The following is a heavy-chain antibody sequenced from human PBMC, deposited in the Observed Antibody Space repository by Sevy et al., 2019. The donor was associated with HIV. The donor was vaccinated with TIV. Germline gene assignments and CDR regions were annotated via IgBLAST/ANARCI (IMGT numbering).Heavy chain of an antibody. V-gene: IGHV3-23*01. J-gene: IGHJ4*02. D-gene: IGHD6-19*01. CDR3: AKEELSGFY. CDR1: EFIFISYA. Sequence: GGSLRLSCAASEFIFISYAMSWVRQAPGKGLEWVSSISGSGGSTYYADSVKDRFTVSRDNSKNMLYLQMNSLRAEDTAVYYCAKEELSGFYWGQGTLVTVSS. CDR2: ISGSGGST.